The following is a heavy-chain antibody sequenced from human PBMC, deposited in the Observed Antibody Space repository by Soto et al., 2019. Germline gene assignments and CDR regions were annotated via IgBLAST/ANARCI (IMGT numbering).Heavy chain of an antibody. CDR3: AKALLEDILVVVADY. D-gene: IGHD2-15*01. J-gene: IGHJ4*02. Sequence: EVQLLESGGGLVQTGGSLRLSCAASGFTFSSYAMSWVRQAPGKELEWVSSISGSGGSTYYADSVKGRFTISRDNSKNTVYLQMNSLRADDTAVYYCAKALLEDILVVVADYGGQGTLVTVSS. CDR2: ISGSGGST. CDR1: GFTFSSYA. V-gene: IGHV3-23*01.